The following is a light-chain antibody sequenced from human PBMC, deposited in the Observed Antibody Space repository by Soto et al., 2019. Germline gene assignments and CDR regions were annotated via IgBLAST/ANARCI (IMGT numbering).Light chain of an antibody. CDR2: DAS. CDR1: QSVSSY. V-gene: IGKV3-11*01. CDR3: QQRSNWPGT. J-gene: IGKJ4*01. Sequence: EIVLTQSPATLSLSPGERATLSCRASQSVSSYLAWYQQKPGQAPRLLIYDASNRATGIPARFSGSGSGTDFTLTISSLEPEDFAVYYCQQRSNWPGTFGGGTKGEIK.